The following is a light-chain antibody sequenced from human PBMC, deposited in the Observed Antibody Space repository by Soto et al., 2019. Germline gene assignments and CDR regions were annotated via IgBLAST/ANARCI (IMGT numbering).Light chain of an antibody. V-gene: IGKV3-20*01. CDR3: QQYGTSPRT. Sequence: EIVLTQSPGTLSLSRVEIGTLCFMASQSVSSSYLAWYQQKSGQAPRLLISRASSRATGIPDRFSGSGSGTDFTLTISRLEPEDFAVYYCQQYGTSPRTFGQGTKVDIK. J-gene: IGKJ1*01. CDR1: QSVSSSY. CDR2: RAS.